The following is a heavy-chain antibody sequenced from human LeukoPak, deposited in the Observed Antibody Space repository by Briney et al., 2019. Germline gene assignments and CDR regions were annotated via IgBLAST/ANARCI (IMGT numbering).Heavy chain of an antibody. Sequence: QSGGSLRLSCVASGFTFSSYWMHWVRQAPGKGLEWVANIKQDGSEKYYVDSVKGRFTISRDNTKNSLYLQMNSLRVEDTAVFYCARDQYDTWSRRGNFDSWGQGTLVTVSS. CDR2: IKQDGSEK. J-gene: IGHJ4*02. CDR3: ARDQYDTWSRRGNFDS. D-gene: IGHD3-3*01. CDR1: GFTFSSYW. V-gene: IGHV3-7*03.